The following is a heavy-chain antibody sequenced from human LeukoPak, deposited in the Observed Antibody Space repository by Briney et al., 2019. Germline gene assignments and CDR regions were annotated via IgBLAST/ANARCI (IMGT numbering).Heavy chain of an antibody. J-gene: IGHJ5*02. CDR2: MNPNSGNT. CDR1: GYTFTSYD. V-gene: IGHV1-8*01. CDR3: ARGIAAAEVWFDP. Sequence: GASVKVSCKASGYTFTSYDINWVRQATGHGLEWMGWMNPNSGNTGYAQKFQGRVTMTRNTSISTAYMELSSLRSEDTAVYYCARGIAAAEVWFDPWGQGTLVTVSS. D-gene: IGHD6-13*01.